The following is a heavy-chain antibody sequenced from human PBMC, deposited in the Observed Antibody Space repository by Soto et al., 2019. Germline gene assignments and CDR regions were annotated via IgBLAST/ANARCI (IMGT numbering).Heavy chain of an antibody. CDR2: INHSGST. V-gene: IGHV4-34*01. D-gene: IGHD3-16*01. Sequence: QVQLQQWGAGLLKPSETLSLTCAVYGGSFSGYYWSWIRQPPGKGLEWIGEINHSGSTNYNPSLSSRVTISVDTSKNQFSLKLSSVTAADTAVYYCARGTPTLPTFINYWGQGTLVTVSS. J-gene: IGHJ4*02. CDR3: ARGTPTLPTFINY. CDR1: GGSFSGYY.